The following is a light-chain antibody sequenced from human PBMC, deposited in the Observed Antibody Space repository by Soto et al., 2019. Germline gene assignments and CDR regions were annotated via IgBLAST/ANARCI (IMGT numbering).Light chain of an antibody. V-gene: IGKV3-11*01. CDR3: QQRSNWPT. Sequence: EIVLTQSPATLSSSPGERSTLSCRASQSVSSYLAWYQQKPGQAPXXLIYDASNRATGIPARFSGSGSGTDFTLTISSLEPEDFAVYYCQQRSNWPTFGQGTRLEIK. J-gene: IGKJ5*01. CDR2: DAS. CDR1: QSVSSY.